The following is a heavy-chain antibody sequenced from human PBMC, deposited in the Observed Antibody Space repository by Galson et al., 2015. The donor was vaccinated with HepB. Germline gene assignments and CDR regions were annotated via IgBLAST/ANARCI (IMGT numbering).Heavy chain of an antibody. D-gene: IGHD6-19*01. CDR2: LHSDGSP. CDR1: GFSVSSNY. CDR3: ASPFGIAVSTVLDAFDM. J-gene: IGHJ3*02. Sequence: SLRLSCAASGFSVSSNYMHWVRQAPGKRLEWVSLLHSDGSPSYADSVKGRFTISRDNSKNTLYLQMNSLRAEDTAVYYCASPFGIAVSTVLDAFDMWGQGTMVTVAS. V-gene: IGHV3-66*01.